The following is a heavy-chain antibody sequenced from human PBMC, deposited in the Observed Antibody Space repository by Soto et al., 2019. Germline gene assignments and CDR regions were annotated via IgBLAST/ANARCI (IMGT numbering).Heavy chain of an antibody. CDR2: INPSGGST. Sequence: QVQLVQSGAEVKKPGASVKVSCKASGYTFPSYYMHWVRQAPGQGLEWMGIINPSGGSTSYAQKFQGRVTMTRDTSTSTVYMELSSLRSEDTAVYYCAREHPVAGASDYWGQGTLVTVSS. D-gene: IGHD6-19*01. CDR3: AREHPVAGASDY. CDR1: GYTFPSYY. V-gene: IGHV1-46*01. J-gene: IGHJ4*02.